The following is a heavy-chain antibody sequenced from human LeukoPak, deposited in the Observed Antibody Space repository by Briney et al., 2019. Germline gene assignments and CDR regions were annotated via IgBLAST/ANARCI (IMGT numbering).Heavy chain of an antibody. CDR1: GFTFSSYV. D-gene: IGHD5-18*01. Sequence: GGSLRLSCAASGFTFSSYVMSWVRQAPGKGLEWVSGISGSGDSTYYADSVKGRFTISRDNSKNTLYLQMNSLRAEDTAVYYCAKDRRYSYVTYYFDYWGQGTLVTVSS. CDR2: ISGSGDST. J-gene: IGHJ4*02. CDR3: AKDRRYSYVTYYFDY. V-gene: IGHV3-23*01.